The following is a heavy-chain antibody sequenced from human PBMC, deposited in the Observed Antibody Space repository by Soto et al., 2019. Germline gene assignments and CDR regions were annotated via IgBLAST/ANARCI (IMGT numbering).Heavy chain of an antibody. Sequence: PGRSLRLSCAASGFTFSSYGMHWVRQAPGKGLEWVAVIWYDGSNKYYADSVKGRFTISRDNSKNTLYLQMNSLRAEDTAVYYCARTAYYYSYMDVCGKGTTVTVSS. CDR2: IWYDGSNK. CDR1: GFTFSSYG. CDR3: ARTAYYYSYMDV. J-gene: IGHJ6*03. V-gene: IGHV3-33*01.